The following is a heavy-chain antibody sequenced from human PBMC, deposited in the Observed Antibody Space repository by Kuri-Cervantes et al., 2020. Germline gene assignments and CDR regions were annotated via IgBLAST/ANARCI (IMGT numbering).Heavy chain of an antibody. CDR3: TTDPHYYDYYYYGMDV. Sequence: GESLKISCAASGFTFSNAWMSWVRQAPGKGLEWVGRIKSKTDGGTTDYAAPVKGRFTISRDDSKNTLYLRMNSLKTEDTAVYYCTTDPHYYDYYYYGMDVWGQGTTVTVSS. J-gene: IGHJ6*02. D-gene: IGHD3-22*01. CDR1: GFTFSNAW. V-gene: IGHV3-15*01. CDR2: IKSKTDGGTT.